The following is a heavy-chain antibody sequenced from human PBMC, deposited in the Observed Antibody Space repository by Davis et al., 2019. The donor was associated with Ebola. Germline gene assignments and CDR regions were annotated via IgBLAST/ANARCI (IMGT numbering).Heavy chain of an antibody. Sequence: AASVQVSCKASGYTFTSYYMHWVRQAPGQGLEWMVIINPSGGSTNYAQKFQGRVTMTRDNSTSTVYMELSSLRSEDTAVYYCARDADPITMIVVVNWFDPWDQGTLVTVSS. D-gene: IGHD3-22*01. V-gene: IGHV1-46*03. J-gene: IGHJ5*02. CDR2: INPSGGST. CDR1: GYTFTSYY. CDR3: ARDADPITMIVVVNWFDP.